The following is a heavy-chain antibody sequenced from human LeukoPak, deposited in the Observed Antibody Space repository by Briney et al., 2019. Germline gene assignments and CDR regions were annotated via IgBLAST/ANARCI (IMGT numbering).Heavy chain of an antibody. J-gene: IGHJ4*02. CDR1: GGSTSGGNYY. CDR2: ISSSGNT. CDR3: ARLGAGPAYYDFWSGYSSFYFDY. Sequence: SETLSLTCIVSGGSTSGGNYYWGWIRQPPGKGLEWIGGISSSGNTYYNPSLKSRITISIDTSKNHFSLKLSSVTAADTAVYYCARLGAGPAYYDFWSGYSSFYFDYWGQGTLVTVSS. D-gene: IGHD3-3*01. V-gene: IGHV4-39*02.